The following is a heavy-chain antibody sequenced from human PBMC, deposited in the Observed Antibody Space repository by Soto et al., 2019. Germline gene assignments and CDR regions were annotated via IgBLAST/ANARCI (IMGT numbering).Heavy chain of an antibody. J-gene: IGHJ4*02. CDR1: GYTFTSYG. CDR3: ARDRPFRSSWETIDY. CDR2: ISAYNGNR. Sequence: ASVKVSCKASGYTFTSYGISWVRQAPGQGREGMGWISAYNGNRNYAQNFQGRVTLTTDTLTSTAYMELSSLRSDDTAVYYCARDRPFRSSWETIDYWGQGALVTVSS. D-gene: IGHD6-13*01. V-gene: IGHV1-18*04.